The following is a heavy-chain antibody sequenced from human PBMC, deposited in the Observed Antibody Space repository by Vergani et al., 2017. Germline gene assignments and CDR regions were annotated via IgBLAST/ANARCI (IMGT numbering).Heavy chain of an antibody. D-gene: IGHD2-15*01. CDR3: ARAQYCSGVSCYSGRWFDP. Sequence: QVQLVQSGAEVKKPGASVKVSCKASGYTFTSYGISWVRQAPGQGLEWMGWISAYNGNTNYAQKLQGRVTMTTDTSTSTAYMELRSLSSDDTAVYYCARAQYCSGVSCYSGRWFDPWGQGTLVTVSS. CDR2: ISAYNGNT. V-gene: IGHV1-18*04. J-gene: IGHJ5*02. CDR1: GYTFTSYG.